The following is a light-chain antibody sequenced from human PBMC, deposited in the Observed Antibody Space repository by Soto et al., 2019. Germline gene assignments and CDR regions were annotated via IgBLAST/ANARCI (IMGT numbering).Light chain of an antibody. Sequence: EIVLTQSPGTLSLSPGERATLSCRASQSVSSSYLSWYQQRPGQAPRLLIFGASSRATGIPDRFSGSGSGTDFTLTISRLEPEDSAVYHCQQYYRSPTFGQGTRLEIK. J-gene: IGKJ5*01. CDR3: QQYYRSPT. CDR1: QSVSSSY. V-gene: IGKV3-20*01. CDR2: GAS.